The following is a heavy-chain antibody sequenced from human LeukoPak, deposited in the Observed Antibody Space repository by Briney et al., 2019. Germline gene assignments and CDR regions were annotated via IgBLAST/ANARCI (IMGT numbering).Heavy chain of an antibody. Sequence: GGSLRLSCAASGFTVSSNYMTWVRQAPGKGLEWVSVLYAGGSTYYADSVKVRFTISRDNSKNTLYLQMNTLRAEDTAVYYCARDRNPDAFDIWGQGTLVTVSS. CDR3: ARDRNPDAFDI. J-gene: IGHJ3*02. D-gene: IGHD1-14*01. CDR1: GFTVSSNY. CDR2: LYAGGST. V-gene: IGHV3-53*01.